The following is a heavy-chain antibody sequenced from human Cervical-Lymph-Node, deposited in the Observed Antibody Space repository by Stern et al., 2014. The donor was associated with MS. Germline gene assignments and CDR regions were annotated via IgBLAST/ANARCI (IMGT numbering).Heavy chain of an antibody. D-gene: IGHD3-10*01. Sequence: EVQLVQSGGDLVQPGRSLRLSCVASGFTLGDYAMPWVRQAPGKGLEWVAGVSWNRGALGYAESVKGRFTISRDNAKNSLYLQMNSLRLEDSALYYCAREKSDSILWFGDLRDYNYGMDVWGRGTTVTVSS. CDR3: AREKSDSILWFGDLRDYNYGMDV. V-gene: IGHV3-9*01. CDR1: GFTLGDYA. CDR2: VSWNRGAL. J-gene: IGHJ6*02.